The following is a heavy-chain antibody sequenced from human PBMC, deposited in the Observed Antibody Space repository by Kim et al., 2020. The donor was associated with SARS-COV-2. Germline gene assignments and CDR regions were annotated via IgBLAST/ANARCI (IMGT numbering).Heavy chain of an antibody. Sequence: SETLSLTCAVSGGSISSSNWWSWVRQPPGKGLEWIGEIYHSGSTNYNPSLKSRVTISVDKSKNQFSLKLSSVTAADTAVYYCARDPREWELYYYYYGMDVWGQGTTVTVSS. V-gene: IGHV4-4*02. CDR2: IYHSGST. D-gene: IGHD1-26*01. CDR3: ARDPREWELYYYYYGMDV. CDR1: GGSISSSNW. J-gene: IGHJ6*02.